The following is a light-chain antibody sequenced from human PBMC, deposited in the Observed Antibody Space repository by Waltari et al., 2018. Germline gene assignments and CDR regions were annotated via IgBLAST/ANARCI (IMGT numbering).Light chain of an antibody. V-gene: IGLV2-11*01. CDR3: CSYAGSLRV. CDR2: DVS. Sequence: QSALTQPRPVSGSPGPSVTISCPGTSSDVGGYNYVSWYQQHPGKAPKLMIYDVSKRPSGVPDRFSGSKSGNTASLTISGLQAEDEADYYCCSYAGSLRVFGGGTKLTVL. CDR1: SSDVGGYNY. J-gene: IGLJ3*02.